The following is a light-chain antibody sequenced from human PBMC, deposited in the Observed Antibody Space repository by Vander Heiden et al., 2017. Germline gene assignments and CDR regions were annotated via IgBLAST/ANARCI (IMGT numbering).Light chain of an antibody. CDR2: AAS. V-gene: IGKV1-6*01. CDR3: RQDDSYPRT. J-gene: IGKJ1*01. CDR1: QGIRSD. Sequence: AIQMTQSPSSLSASVRDRVTITCRASQGIRSDLGWYQQKPGKAPKLLIYAASSLQSGVPSRFSGSGSGTDFTLTISSLQPEDFATYYCRQDDSYPRTFGQGTKVEIK.